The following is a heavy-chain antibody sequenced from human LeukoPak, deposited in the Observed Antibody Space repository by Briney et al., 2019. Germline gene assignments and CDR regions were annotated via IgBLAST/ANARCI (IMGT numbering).Heavy chain of an antibody. CDR3: ARTSRASPGWRPRLKNAFDL. Sequence: KAGGSLRLSCTASAFTFSNYWMSWVRQAPGKGLGWVASINQDGSAKDSVHSVEGRFIISRDNVKNSLYLQMDSLRAEDTAVYYCARTSRASPGWRPRLKNAFDLWGLGTLVTVSS. CDR2: INQDGSAK. J-gene: IGHJ3*01. CDR1: AFTFSNYW. D-gene: IGHD6-6*01. V-gene: IGHV3-7*03.